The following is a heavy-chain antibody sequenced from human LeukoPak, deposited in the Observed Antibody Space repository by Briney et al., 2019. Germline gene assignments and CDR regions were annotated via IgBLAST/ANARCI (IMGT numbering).Heavy chain of an antibody. CDR1: GYTFTGYC. V-gene: IGHV1-2*02. J-gene: IGHJ4*02. Sequence: ASVKVSCKASGYTFTGYCMHWVRQAPGQGLEWMGWINPNSGGTNYAQKFQGRVTMTRDTSISTAYMELSRLRSDDTAVYYCARIDVEMATIHFDYWGQGTLVTVSS. D-gene: IGHD5-24*01. CDR2: INPNSGGT. CDR3: ARIDVEMATIHFDY.